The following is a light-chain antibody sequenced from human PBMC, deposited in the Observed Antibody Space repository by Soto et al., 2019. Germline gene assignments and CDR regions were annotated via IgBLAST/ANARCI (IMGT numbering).Light chain of an antibody. J-gene: IGLJ1*01. Sequence: QSVLTQPASVSGSPGQSITISCTGTSSDVGGYNYVSWYQQHPGKAPKLMIYDVSNRPSGVSNRFSGSKSGDTASLTISGLQAEDEADYYFSSYSSISAYVFGIGTKLTVL. CDR2: DVS. CDR3: SSYSSISAYV. CDR1: SSDVGGYNY. V-gene: IGLV2-14*01.